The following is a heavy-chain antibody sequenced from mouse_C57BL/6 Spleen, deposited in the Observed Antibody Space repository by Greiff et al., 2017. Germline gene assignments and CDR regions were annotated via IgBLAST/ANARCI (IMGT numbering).Heavy chain of an antibody. CDR1: GYTFTSYW. V-gene: IGHV1-52*01. J-gene: IGHJ3*01. CDR3: AREGGYDYDAFAY. D-gene: IGHD2-4*01. Sequence: VQLQQPGAELVRPGSSVKLSCKASGYTFTSYWMHWVKQRPIQGLEWIGNIDPSDSETHYNQKFKDKATLTVDKSSSTAYMQLRSLTSEDSAVYYCAREGGYDYDAFAYWGQGTLVTVSA. CDR2: IDPSDSET.